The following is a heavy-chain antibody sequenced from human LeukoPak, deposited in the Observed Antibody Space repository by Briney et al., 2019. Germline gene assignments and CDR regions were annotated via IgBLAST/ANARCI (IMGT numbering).Heavy chain of an antibody. CDR3: AGNVVVVAATQGYYYGMDV. Sequence: QPGGSLRLSCAASGFTFSSYEMNWVRQAPGKGLEWVSYISSSGSTIYYADSVKGRFTISRDNAKSSLYLQMNSLRAEDTAVYYCAGNVVVVAATQGYYYGMDVWGQGTTVTVSS. CDR2: ISSSGSTI. CDR1: GFTFSSYE. J-gene: IGHJ6*02. V-gene: IGHV3-48*03. D-gene: IGHD2-15*01.